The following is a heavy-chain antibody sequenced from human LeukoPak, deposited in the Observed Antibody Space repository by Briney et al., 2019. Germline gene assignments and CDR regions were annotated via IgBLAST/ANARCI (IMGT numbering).Heavy chain of an antibody. CDR3: ARRRGGVVVAMTDFDY. D-gene: IGHD5-12*01. J-gene: IGHJ4*02. CDR2: IYPGDSDT. CDR1: GYSFTSYW. Sequence: GESLKISCKGSGYSFTSYWIGWVRQMPGKGLEWMGIIYPGDSDTRYSPSFQGQVTISADKSISTAYLQWSSLKASDTAMYYCARRRGGVVVAMTDFDYWGQGTLVTVSS. V-gene: IGHV5-51*01.